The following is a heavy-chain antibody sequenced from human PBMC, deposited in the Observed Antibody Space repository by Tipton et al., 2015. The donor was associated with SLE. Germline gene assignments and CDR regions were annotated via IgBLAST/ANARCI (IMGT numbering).Heavy chain of an antibody. Sequence: TLSLTCTVSGGSISSSSYYWGWIRQPPGKGLEWIGSIYYSGSTYYNPSLKSRVTISVDTSKNQFSLKLSSVTAADTAVYYCETGTGTESDYWGQGTLVTVSS. CDR2: IYYSGST. D-gene: IGHD1-1*01. V-gene: IGHV4-39*01. CDR1: GGSISSSSYY. CDR3: ETGTGTESDY. J-gene: IGHJ4*02.